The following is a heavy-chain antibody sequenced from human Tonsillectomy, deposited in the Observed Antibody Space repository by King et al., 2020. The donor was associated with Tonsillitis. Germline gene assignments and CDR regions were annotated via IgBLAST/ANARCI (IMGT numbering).Heavy chain of an antibody. J-gene: IGHJ4*02. CDR3: ARPNSSGWYPDY. CDR2: ISSGGNNI. Sequence: VQLVESGGGLVKPGGSLRLSCAASGFTFSDYYMSWIRQAPGKGLEWVSYISSGGNNIYYTDSVRGRFTISRDNAKNSLYLQMNSVRAEDTAVYYCARPNSSGWYPDYWGQGTLVTVSS. V-gene: IGHV3-11*01. D-gene: IGHD6-19*01. CDR1: GFTFSDYY.